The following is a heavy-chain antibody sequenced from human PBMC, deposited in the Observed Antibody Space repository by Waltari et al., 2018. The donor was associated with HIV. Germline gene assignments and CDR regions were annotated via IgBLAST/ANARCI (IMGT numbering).Heavy chain of an antibody. CDR2: TNSKNGAT. V-gene: IGHV1-2*02. CDR3: ARGVWTRQTGYVYARDV. D-gene: IGHD6-13*01. Sequence: LQLVQSGAEVKTPGASVKVSCKASGYIFINYYIYWVRQAPGQGPEWRGWTNSKNGATKYAQKFKGRVTMTTDTSKSTASMELSGLRSENTAIYFGARGVWTRQTGYVYARDVWGHGTTVTVSS. CDR1: GYIFINYY. J-gene: IGHJ6*02.